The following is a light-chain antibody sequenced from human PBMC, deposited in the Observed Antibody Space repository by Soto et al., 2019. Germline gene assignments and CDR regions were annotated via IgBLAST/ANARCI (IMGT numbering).Light chain of an antibody. CDR1: QSIGSG. CDR3: QQCYMGWT. Sequence: DIQMTQSPSPLSASVGDRVTITCRASQSIGSGLAWYQHQPGKAPKLLIYDASTLESGVPSRFSGTGSGTEFTFAITGLQPEAFGTYYGQQCYMGWTCGQGTKVDFK. CDR2: DAS. J-gene: IGKJ1*01. V-gene: IGKV1-5*01.